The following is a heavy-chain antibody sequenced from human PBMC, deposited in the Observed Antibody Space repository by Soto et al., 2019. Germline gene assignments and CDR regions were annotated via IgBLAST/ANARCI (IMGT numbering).Heavy chain of an antibody. D-gene: IGHD3-3*01. CDR2: IWHDGGRQ. Sequence: QVHLVESGGGVVQPGGSLRLSCVASGFSYGGYGMHWVRQAPGKGLEWVAVIWHDGGRQYYADSVKGRFTVSRDNDKLTLYLQMNSLRAEDTAVYYCARDLTSGYTDSWGQGTLVIVSS. V-gene: IGHV3-33*01. CDR1: GFSYGGYG. J-gene: IGHJ5*01. CDR3: ARDLTSGYTDS.